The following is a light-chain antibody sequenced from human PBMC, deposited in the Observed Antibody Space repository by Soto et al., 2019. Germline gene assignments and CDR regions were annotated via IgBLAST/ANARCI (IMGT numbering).Light chain of an antibody. Sequence: QSALTQPPSASGSPGQSVTISCTGTSSDVGSSNYVSWYQQHPGKAPKVMIYEVSKRPSGVPDRFSGSRSGNKASLTVSGLQADDEADYYCSSTAGSHNPFFFGTGTKLTVL. J-gene: IGLJ1*01. CDR3: SSTAGSHNPFF. V-gene: IGLV2-8*01. CDR2: EVS. CDR1: SSDVGSSNY.